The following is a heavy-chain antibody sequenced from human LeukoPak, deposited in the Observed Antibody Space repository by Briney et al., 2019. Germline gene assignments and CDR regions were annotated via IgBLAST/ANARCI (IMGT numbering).Heavy chain of an antibody. J-gene: IGHJ3*02. CDR2: ISSSSSTI. D-gene: IGHD3-10*01. CDR3: ARVEGVGDIDAFDI. Sequence: GGSLRLSCAATEFTFRRYDVNWVRQAPGKGLEWVSYISSSSSTIYYADSVKGRFTISRDNAKNSLYLQMNSLRAEDTAVYYCARVEGVGDIDAFDIWGQGTMVTVSS. V-gene: IGHV3-48*01. CDR1: EFTFRRYD.